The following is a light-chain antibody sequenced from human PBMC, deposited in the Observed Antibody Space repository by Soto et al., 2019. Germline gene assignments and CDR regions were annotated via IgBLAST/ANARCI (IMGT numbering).Light chain of an antibody. CDR2: GAS. CDR3: QQYGRSPPYT. J-gene: IGKJ2*01. V-gene: IGKV3-20*01. CDR1: QSFSSSY. Sequence: EIVLTQSPGTLSLSPGEGATLSCRASQSFSSSYLAWYQQKPGQPPRLLIYGASNRATGIPDRFSGSGSGTDFTLTITRLETEDFAVYYCQQYGRSPPYTFGQGTKLEIK.